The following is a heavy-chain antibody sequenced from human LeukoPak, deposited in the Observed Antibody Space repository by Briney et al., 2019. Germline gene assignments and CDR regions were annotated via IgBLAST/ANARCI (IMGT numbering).Heavy chain of an antibody. V-gene: IGHV3-48*04. D-gene: IGHD3-22*01. Sequence: GGSLRFSCAASGFTFSSYSMSWIRQAPGKGLEWVSYISSSGSTIYYADSVKGRFTISRDNAKNSLYLQMNSLRAEDTAVYYCAREFYYDSSGYYSGWGQGTLVTVSS. J-gene: IGHJ4*02. CDR2: ISSSGSTI. CDR1: GFTFSSYS. CDR3: AREFYYDSSGYYSG.